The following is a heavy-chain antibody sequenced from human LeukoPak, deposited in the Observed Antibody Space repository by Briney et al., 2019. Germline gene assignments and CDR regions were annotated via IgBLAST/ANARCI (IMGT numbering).Heavy chain of an antibody. CDR3: ARVSPNTVTTLQYFDY. CDR1: GFTFSSYW. Sequence: VGSLRLSCAASGFTFSSYWMSWVRQAPGKGLEWVANIKQDGSEKCYVDSVKGRFTISRDNAKNSLYLQMNSLRAEDTAVYYCARVSPNTVTTLQYFDYWGQGTLVTVSS. J-gene: IGHJ4*02. CDR2: IKQDGSEK. D-gene: IGHD4-17*01. V-gene: IGHV3-7*01.